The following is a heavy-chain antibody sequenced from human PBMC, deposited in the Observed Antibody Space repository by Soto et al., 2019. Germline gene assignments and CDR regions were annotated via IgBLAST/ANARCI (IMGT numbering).Heavy chain of an antibody. V-gene: IGHV3-33*01. D-gene: IGHD2-2*02. CDR1: GFTFSSYR. CDR3: ARELEYCSSTSCYNFDY. CDR2: IWYDGSNK. J-gene: IGHJ4*02. Sequence: PGGSLRLSCAASGFTFSSYRMHWVRQAPGKGLAWVAVIWYDGSNKYYADSVKGRFTISRDNSNNTLDLQMNSLRAEDTAVYYCARELEYCSSTSCYNFDYWGQGTLVTVSS.